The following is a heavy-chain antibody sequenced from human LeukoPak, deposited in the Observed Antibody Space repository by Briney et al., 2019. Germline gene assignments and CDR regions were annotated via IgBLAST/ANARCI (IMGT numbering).Heavy chain of an antibody. CDR3: ARTLVRAAKIRMGGDY. Sequence: PGGSLRLSCAASGFTFSSYAMSWVRQAPGKGLEWVSVIYSGGSTYYADSVKGRFTISRDNSKNTLYLQRNSLRAEDTAVYYCARTLVRAAKIRMGGDYWGQGTLVTVSS. CDR1: GFTFSSYA. D-gene: IGHD2-2*01. V-gene: IGHV3-53*01. J-gene: IGHJ4*02. CDR2: IYSGGST.